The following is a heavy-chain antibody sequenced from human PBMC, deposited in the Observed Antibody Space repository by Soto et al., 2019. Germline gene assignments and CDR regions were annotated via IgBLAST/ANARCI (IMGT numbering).Heavy chain of an antibody. V-gene: IGHV3-23*01. CDR2: ISGSGGST. Sequence: GSLRLSCSASGFTFSSYAMSWVRQAPGKGLEWVSAISGSGGSTYYADSVKGRFTISRDNSKNTLYLQMNSLRAEDTAVYYCAKAHLFTGRGIYDFDHGYYTYWGQGTLVT. CDR3: AKAHLFTGRGIYDFDHGYYTY. J-gene: IGHJ4*02. CDR1: GFTFSSYA. D-gene: IGHD3-3*01.